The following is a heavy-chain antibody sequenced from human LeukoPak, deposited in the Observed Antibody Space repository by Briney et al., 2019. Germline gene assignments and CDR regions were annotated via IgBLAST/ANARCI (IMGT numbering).Heavy chain of an antibody. J-gene: IGHJ5*02. CDR3: ARQGWKSTYYDFWSGYYGYWFDP. CDR2: MNPNSGNT. D-gene: IGHD3-3*01. Sequence: GASVKVSCKASGYTFTSYDINWVRQATGQGLEWMVWMNPNSGNTGYAQKFQGRVTITRNTSISTAYMELSSLRSGDTAVYYCARQGWKSTYYDFWSGYYGYWFDPWGQGTLVTVSS. CDR1: GYTFTSYD. V-gene: IGHV1-8*03.